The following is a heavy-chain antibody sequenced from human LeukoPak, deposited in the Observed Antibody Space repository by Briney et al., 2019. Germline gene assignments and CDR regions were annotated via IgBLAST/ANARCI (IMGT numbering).Heavy chain of an antibody. CDR2: ISSSGSTI. CDR3: ARGRFGEFFDY. CDR1: GFTFSSYE. V-gene: IGHV3-48*03. Sequence: GGSLRLSRAASGFTFSSYEMNWVRQAPGKGLEWVSYISSSGSTIYYADSVKGRFTISRDNAKNTLYLQMNSLRAEDTAVYYCARGRFGEFFDYWGQGTLVTVSS. D-gene: IGHD3-10*01. J-gene: IGHJ4*02.